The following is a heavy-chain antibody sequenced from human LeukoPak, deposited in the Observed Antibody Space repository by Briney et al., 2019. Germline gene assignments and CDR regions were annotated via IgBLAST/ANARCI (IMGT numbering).Heavy chain of an antibody. Sequence: ASVKVSCKASGYIFTDYHMHWVRQAPGQGLEWMGIMNPSGGSTSYVQKFQGRVTMTRDMSTSTVYMELSSLRSEDTAVYYCARDPYCSGDNCYDVHLDFWGQGSLVTVSS. CDR1: GYIFTDYH. V-gene: IGHV1-46*01. CDR2: MNPSGGST. CDR3: ARDPYCSGDNCYDVHLDF. J-gene: IGHJ4*02. D-gene: IGHD2-15*01.